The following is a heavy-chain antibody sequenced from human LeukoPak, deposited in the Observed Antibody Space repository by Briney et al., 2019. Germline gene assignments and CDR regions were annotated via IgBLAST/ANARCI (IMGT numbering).Heavy chain of an antibody. J-gene: IGHJ4*02. Sequence: GGSLRLSCAASGFTFSTYWMHWVRQAPGTGLVWVSLINSDGSSTNYADSVKGRFTISRDNAKKTLYLQMNSLRAEDTAVYYCATDVPAVTIFGYWGKGTMVTVSS. CDR2: INSDGSST. D-gene: IGHD2-2*01. CDR3: ATDVPAVTIFGY. V-gene: IGHV3-74*01. CDR1: GFTFSTYW.